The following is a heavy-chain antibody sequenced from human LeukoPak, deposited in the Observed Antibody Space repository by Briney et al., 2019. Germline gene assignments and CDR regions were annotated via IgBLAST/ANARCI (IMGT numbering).Heavy chain of an antibody. CDR2: ISGSGGST. V-gene: IGHV3-23*01. D-gene: IGHD3-22*01. Sequence: PGGSLRLSCAASGFTFSSYAMSWVRQAPGKGLEWVSAISGSGGSTYYADSVKGRFTISRDNSKNTLYLQMNSLRAEDTAVYYCAKRLDSSGYYSWCDYWGQGTLVTVSS. J-gene: IGHJ4*02. CDR3: AKRLDSSGYYSWCDY. CDR1: GFTFSSYA.